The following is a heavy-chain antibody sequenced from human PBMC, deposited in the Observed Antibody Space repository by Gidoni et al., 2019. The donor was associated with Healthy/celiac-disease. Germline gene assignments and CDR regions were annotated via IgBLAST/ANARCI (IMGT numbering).Heavy chain of an antibody. V-gene: IGHV4-39*01. J-gene: IGHJ4*02. CDR2: IYYSGSA. Sequence: DGLEWIGRIYYSGSAYYNPSLKSRVTISVDTSKNQFSLKLSSVTAADTAVYYCARRYGSGSLLFFDYWGQGTLVTVSS. CDR3: ARRYGSGSLLFFDY. D-gene: IGHD3-10*01.